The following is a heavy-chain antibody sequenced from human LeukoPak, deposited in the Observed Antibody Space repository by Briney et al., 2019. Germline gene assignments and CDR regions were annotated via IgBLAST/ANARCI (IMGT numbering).Heavy chain of an antibody. V-gene: IGHV1-2*02. CDR3: ARATRYSSSWYLAAAFFLDY. CDR2: INPNSGGT. D-gene: IGHD6-13*01. J-gene: IGHJ4*02. Sequence: ASVKVSCKASGYTFTGYYMHWVRQAPGQGLEWMGWINPNSGGTNYAQKFQGRVTMTTDTSTSTAYMELRSLRSDDTAVYYCARATRYSSSWYLAAAFFLDYWGQGTLVTVSS. CDR1: GYTFTGYY.